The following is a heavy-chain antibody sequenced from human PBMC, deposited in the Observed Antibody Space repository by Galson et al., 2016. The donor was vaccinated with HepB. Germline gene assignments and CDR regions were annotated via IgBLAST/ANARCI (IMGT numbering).Heavy chain of an antibody. CDR2: MTPNSGKT. J-gene: IGHJ4*02. V-gene: IGHV1-8*01. CDR1: GYTFSSYD. CDR3: AINIYGTGDFDY. Sequence: SCKASGYTFSSYDINWVRQATGQGLEWIGWMTPNSGKTGYAQKFQGRVTLIRDTSISTAYMELTGLGSEDTAVYYCAINIYGTGDFDYWGQGTLVTVSS. D-gene: IGHD7-27*01.